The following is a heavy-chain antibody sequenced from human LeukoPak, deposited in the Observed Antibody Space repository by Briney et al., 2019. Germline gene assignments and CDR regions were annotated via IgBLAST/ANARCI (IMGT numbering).Heavy chain of an antibody. V-gene: IGHV3-7*01. CDR2: IKQDGSEK. CDR3: ARAESGGSLDY. J-gene: IGHJ4*02. CDR1: GLNINYYY. D-gene: IGHD3-10*01. Sequence: GGTLRLSCAASGLNINYYYMSWVRQAPGKGLEWVANIKQDGSEKYYVDSVKGRFTISRDNAKNSLYLQMNSLRAEDTAVYYCARAESGGSLDYWGQGTLVTVSS.